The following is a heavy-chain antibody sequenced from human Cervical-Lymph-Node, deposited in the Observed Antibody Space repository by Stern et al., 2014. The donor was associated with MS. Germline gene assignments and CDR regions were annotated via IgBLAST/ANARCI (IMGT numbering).Heavy chain of an antibody. V-gene: IGHV1-8*01. CDR3: ASPSLPFY. D-gene: IGHD2-15*01. J-gene: IGHJ4*02. CDR1: GYTFTSYD. CDR2: INPNTGST. Sequence: VQLVEFGAEVKKPGASVKVSCKASGYTFTSYDITWVRQATGQGLEWMGWINPNTGSTVYAQKFQGRVTMTRNTSLRTAYMELSSLKSEDTAVYYCASPSLPFYWGRGTLITVSS.